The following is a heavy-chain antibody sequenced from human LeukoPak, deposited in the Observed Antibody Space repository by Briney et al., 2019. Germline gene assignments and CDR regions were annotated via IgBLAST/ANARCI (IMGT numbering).Heavy chain of an antibody. V-gene: IGHV3-15*01. CDR1: GFTLSDAY. CDR2: IKSKADGGTT. Sequence: PGGSLRLSCAASGFTLSDAYMSWVRQTPGKGLEWVGRIKSKADGGTTNYAAPVKGRFIISGDDSKSTLYLQLNSLKTEDTAVYYCLAQYYFDFWGQGTLVTVSS. D-gene: IGHD4-11*01. CDR3: LAQYYFDF. J-gene: IGHJ4*02.